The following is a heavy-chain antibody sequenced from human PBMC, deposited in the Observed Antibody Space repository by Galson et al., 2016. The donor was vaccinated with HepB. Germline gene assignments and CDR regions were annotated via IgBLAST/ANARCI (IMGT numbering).Heavy chain of an antibody. D-gene: IGHD2-21*01. CDR3: AREQGETYFFDY. V-gene: IGHV1-46*04. Sequence: QSGAEVKKPGESLEISCKASGYTFTNYYLHWVRQAPGQGPEWMGTFRPSSGGTTYAQKLQGRVTMTGDTSTNTVYMELSSLRSEDTAVYYCAREQGETYFFDYWGQGTLATVAS. J-gene: IGHJ4*02. CDR2: FRPSSGGT. CDR1: GYTFTNYY.